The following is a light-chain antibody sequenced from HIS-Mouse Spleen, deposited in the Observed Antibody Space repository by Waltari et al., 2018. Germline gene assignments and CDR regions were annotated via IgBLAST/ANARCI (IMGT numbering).Light chain of an antibody. CDR1: NIGSKS. CDR2: DDS. J-gene: IGLJ2*01. CDR3: QVWDSSSDHVV. V-gene: IGLV3-21*03. Sequence: SYVLTQPPSVSVAPGKTARITCGGNNIGSKSVHWYQQKPGQAPVLVGYDDSDGPSGIPERFSGSNYGNTATLTIRRVEAGDEADYYCQVWDSSSDHVVFGGGTKLTVL.